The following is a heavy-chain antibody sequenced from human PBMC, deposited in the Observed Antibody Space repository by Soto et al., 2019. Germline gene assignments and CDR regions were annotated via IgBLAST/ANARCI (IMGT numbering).Heavy chain of an antibody. V-gene: IGHV3-30*18. D-gene: IGHD3-16*02. CDR3: AKAPFPFSASYPGG. J-gene: IGHJ4*02. CDR1: GFTFNSYG. CDR2: TSHDGSNK. Sequence: QVQLVESGGGVVQPGRSLRLSCAASGFTFNSYGMNWVRQAPGKGLEWVALTSHDGSNKYYADSVKGRFTISRDNSKNTLYLQMNSLRAEDTAVYYCAKAPFPFSASYPGGWGQGTLVTVSS.